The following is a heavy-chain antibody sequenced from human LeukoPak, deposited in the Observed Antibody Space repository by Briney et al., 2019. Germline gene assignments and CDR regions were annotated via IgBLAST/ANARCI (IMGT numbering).Heavy chain of an antibody. V-gene: IGHV1-69*10. CDR1: GCTFSSYA. Sequence: GASVKVSCKASGCTFSSYAISWVRQAPGQGLEWMGGIIPIFGIANYAQKFQGRVTITADKSTSTAYMELSSLRSEDTVVYSCAGGYVVPAATHYYYYGMDVWGQGTTVTVSS. CDR2: IIPIFGIA. J-gene: IGHJ6*02. CDR3: AGGYVVPAATHYYYYGMDV. D-gene: IGHD2-2*01.